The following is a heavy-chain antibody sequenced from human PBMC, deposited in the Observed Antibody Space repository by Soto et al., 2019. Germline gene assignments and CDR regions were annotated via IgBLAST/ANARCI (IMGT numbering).Heavy chain of an antibody. CDR2: IIPIFGTA. CDR1: GGTFSSYA. J-gene: IGHJ5*02. Sequence: QVQLVQSGAEVKKPGSSVKVSCKASGGTFSSYAISWVRQAPGQGLEWMGGIIPIFGTATYAQKFQGRVTITADESTSTAYMELSSLRSEDTAVYYCARGFDYGDYAVEGVRPNWFDPWGQGTLVTVSS. D-gene: IGHD4-17*01. V-gene: IGHV1-69*12. CDR3: ARGFDYGDYAVEGVRPNWFDP.